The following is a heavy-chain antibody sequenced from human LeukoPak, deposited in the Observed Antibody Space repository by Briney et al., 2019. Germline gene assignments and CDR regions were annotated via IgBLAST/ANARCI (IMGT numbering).Heavy chain of an antibody. D-gene: IGHD2-2*01. CDR3: AREVVSRYFDY. V-gene: IGHV1-2*02. CDR2: INPNSGGT. CDR1: GYTFTGYY. J-gene: IGHJ4*02. Sequence: ASVKVSCKASGYTFTGYYMHWVRQAPGQGLEWMGWINPNSGGTNYAQKFQGRVTMTRDTSASTAYMELSSLRSEDMAVYYCAREVVSRYFDYWGQGTLVTVSS.